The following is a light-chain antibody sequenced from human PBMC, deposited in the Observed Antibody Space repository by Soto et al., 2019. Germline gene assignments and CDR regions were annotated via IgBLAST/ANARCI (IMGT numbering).Light chain of an antibody. V-gene: IGLV2-23*02. CDR3: CSYAGRSTFLYV. CDR1: SSDIGNHKL. Sequence: QSALTQPASVSGSPGQSITISCTGTSSDIGNHKLVSWYQQYPGQAPRVIIYEVSQRPTGVSHRFSGSKSGNTASLTISGLQAEDEAEYYCCSYAGRSTFLYVFGTGTKVTVL. CDR2: EVS. J-gene: IGLJ1*01.